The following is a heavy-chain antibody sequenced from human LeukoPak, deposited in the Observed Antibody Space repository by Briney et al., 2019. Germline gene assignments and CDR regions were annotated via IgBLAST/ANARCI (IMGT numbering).Heavy chain of an antibody. CDR3: AKDVSYALYSGSYYDY. D-gene: IGHD1-26*01. Sequence: GGSLRLSCAASGFTFNDYYMSWIRQAPGEGLEWISYISGSGDRIYYADSVKGRFTISRDNAKNSLYLQMNSLRAEDTALYYCAKDVSYALYSGSYYDYWGQGTLVTVSS. CDR2: ISGSGDRI. CDR1: GFTFNDYY. V-gene: IGHV3-11*01. J-gene: IGHJ4*02.